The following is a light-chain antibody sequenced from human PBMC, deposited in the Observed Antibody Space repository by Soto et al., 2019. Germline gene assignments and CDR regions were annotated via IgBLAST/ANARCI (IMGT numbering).Light chain of an antibody. Sequence: QTVVTQEPSFSVSPGGTVTLTCGLTSGSVSTNYYPSWYQQAPGQAPRTLMYRTNTRSSGVPDRFSGSILGNKAALTITGAQADDESYYYCALYRGAEGVFGGGTKLTVL. J-gene: IGLJ3*02. V-gene: IGLV8-61*01. CDR1: SGSVSTNYY. CDR2: RTN. CDR3: ALYRGAEGV.